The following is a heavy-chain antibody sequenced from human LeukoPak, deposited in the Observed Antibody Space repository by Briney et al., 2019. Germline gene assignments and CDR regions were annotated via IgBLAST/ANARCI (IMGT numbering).Heavy chain of an antibody. CDR2: IWYDGSNK. D-gene: IGHD2-15*01. CDR1: GFTFSSYG. CDR3: ARDSKRSPSNL. V-gene: IGHV3-33*01. J-gene: IGHJ5*02. Sequence: GRSLRLSCAASGFTFSSYGMHWVRQAPGKGLEWVAVIWYDGSNKYYAGSVKGRFTISRDNSKNTLYLQMNSLRAEDTAVYYCARDSKRSPSNLWGQGTLVTVSS.